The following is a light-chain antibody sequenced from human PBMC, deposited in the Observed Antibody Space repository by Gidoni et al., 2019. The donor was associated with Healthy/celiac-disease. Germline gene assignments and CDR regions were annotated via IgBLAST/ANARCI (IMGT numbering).Light chain of an antibody. V-gene: IGKV4-1*01. J-gene: IGKJ2*02. Sequence: DIVMTQSPDSLAVSLGERATINCKSSQSVLYSSNNKNYLAWYQQKPGQPPKLLIYWASTRESGVPDRFSGSESGTDFTLTISNLQAEDVAVYYCQQYYSTPSWTFGQGTKLEIK. CDR3: QQYYSTPSWT. CDR2: WAS. CDR1: QSVLYSSNNKNY.